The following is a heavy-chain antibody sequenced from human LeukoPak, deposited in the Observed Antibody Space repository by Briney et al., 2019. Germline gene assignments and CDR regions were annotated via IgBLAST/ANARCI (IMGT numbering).Heavy chain of an antibody. CDR1: GFTSSSFA. Sequence: PGGSLRLSCAASGFTSSSFAMHWVRQAPGKGLEWVAVISFDGSKKQYVDSVKGRLSFSRDHSKNTLYLQMNSLRAEDTAVYYCARDQGTYGPLDYWGQGTLVTVSS. CDR2: ISFDGSKK. CDR3: ARDQGTYGPLDY. V-gene: IGHV3-30*04. J-gene: IGHJ4*02. D-gene: IGHD3-10*01.